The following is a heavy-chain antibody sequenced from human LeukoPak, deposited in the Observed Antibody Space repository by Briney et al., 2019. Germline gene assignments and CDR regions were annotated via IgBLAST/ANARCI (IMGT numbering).Heavy chain of an antibody. V-gene: IGHV4-34*01. CDR2: INHSGST. J-gene: IGHJ4*02. D-gene: IGHD5-12*01. CDR3: ARDGYSGNDGL. Sequence: SETLCLTCAVYGGSFSGYYWSWIRQPPGKGLEWIGEINHSGSTNYNPSLKSRVTISVDTSKNQFSLKMSPVTAADTAVYYCARDGYSGNDGLWGQGTLVTVSS. CDR1: GGSFSGYY.